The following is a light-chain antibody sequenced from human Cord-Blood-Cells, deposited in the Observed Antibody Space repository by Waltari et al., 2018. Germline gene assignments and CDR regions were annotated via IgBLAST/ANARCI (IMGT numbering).Light chain of an antibody. CDR3: QSYDSSNWV. J-gene: IGLJ3*02. CDR2: EHN. V-gene: IGLV6-57*02. CDR1: RGTIASNS. Sequence: NLMLTQPHSVSESPRKTVHISCTASRGTIASNSVQWYQQRPGSAPPTVIYEHNQRPSGVPARFSASINSSSNSTSLTISGLKTEDEAYYYCQSYDSSNWVFGGGTKLTVL.